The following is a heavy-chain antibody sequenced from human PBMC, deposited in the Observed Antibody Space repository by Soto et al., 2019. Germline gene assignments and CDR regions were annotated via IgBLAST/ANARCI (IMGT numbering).Heavy chain of an antibody. V-gene: IGHV4-39*01. D-gene: IGHD3-16*01. CDR1: GVSITRTFSY. J-gene: IGHJ4*02. CDR2: VYYTWTT. Sequence: QLQLQESGPGLVKPSETLSLTCTVSGVSITRTFSYWGWIRQPPGKGLEWIGSVYYTWTTNYKPTRGSRVTISVGTSKDQFSRKLNSVTTADTAVYYCVGHATNPVLSAYARRVFVYWGRGTLIRVSS. CDR3: VGHATNPVLSAYARRVFVY.